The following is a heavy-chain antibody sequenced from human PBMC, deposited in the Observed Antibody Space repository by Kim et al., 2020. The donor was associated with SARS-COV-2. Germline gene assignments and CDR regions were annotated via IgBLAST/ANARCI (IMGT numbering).Heavy chain of an antibody. CDR2: IDPSDSYT. Sequence: GESLKISCKGSGYSFTSYWISWVRQMPGKGLEWMGRIDPSDSYTNYSPSFQGHVTISADKSISTAYLQWSSLKASDTAMYYCARRRIGLGYYYGMDVWGQGTTVTSP. CDR3: ARRRIGLGYYYGMDV. J-gene: IGHJ6*02. V-gene: IGHV5-10-1*01. D-gene: IGHD1-26*01. CDR1: GYSFTSYW.